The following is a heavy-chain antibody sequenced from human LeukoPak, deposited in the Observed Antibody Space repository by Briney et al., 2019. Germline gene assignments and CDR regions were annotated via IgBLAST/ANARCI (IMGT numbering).Heavy chain of an antibody. CDR1: GGFISSYY. Sequence: SETLSLTCTVSGGFISSYYWSWIRQPPGEGLEWIGYIYYSGSTNYNPSLESRVTISVDTSKNQFSLKLSSVTAADTAVYYCARWRRWFDPWGQGTLVTVSS. J-gene: IGHJ5*02. V-gene: IGHV4-59*01. CDR2: IYYSGST. CDR3: ARWRRWFDP. D-gene: IGHD6-25*01.